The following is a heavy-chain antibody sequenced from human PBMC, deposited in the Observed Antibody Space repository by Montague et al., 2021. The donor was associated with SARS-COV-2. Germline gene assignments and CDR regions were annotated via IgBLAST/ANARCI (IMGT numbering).Heavy chain of an antibody. D-gene: IGHD7-27*01. CDR1: GDSVSSTSAS. J-gene: IGHJ3*01. Sequence: CAISGDSVSSTSASWNWIRQSPSRGLEWLGRTYYRSRWRSQYPGSLESRITISGDTSKNQFSLQLNSVTPEDTAVYYCASASYGDHWAFDVWGQGTMVTVSS. V-gene: IGHV6-1*01. CDR3: ASASYGDHWAFDV. CDR2: TYYRSRWRS.